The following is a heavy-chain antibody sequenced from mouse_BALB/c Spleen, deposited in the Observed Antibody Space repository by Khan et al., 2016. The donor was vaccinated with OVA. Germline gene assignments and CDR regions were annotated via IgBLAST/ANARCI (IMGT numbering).Heavy chain of an antibody. CDR1: GFNIKDTY. J-gene: IGHJ3*01. CDR2: IDPASGNA. D-gene: IGHD3-1*01. Sequence: VQLQQSGAEFVKPGASVKLSCTASGFNIKDTYMHWINQRPQQGLVWIGRIDPASGNARYDPKFQDKATIAADASSNTAYLQLSSLTSEDTAVSYCVWGADSGLFADWGQGTLVTVSA. CDR3: VWGADSGLFAD. V-gene: IGHV14-3*02.